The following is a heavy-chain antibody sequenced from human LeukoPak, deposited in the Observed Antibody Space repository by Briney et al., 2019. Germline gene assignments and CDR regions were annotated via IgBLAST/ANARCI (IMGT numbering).Heavy chain of an antibody. V-gene: IGHV4-34*01. Sequence: PSETLSLTCAVYGGSFSGHYWSWIRQPPGKGLEWIGEINPGGSTDYNPSLKSRVTISVDTSRNQFSLKLSSVTAADTAVYYCASLGDFWSGGPLWGQGTLVTVSS. CDR1: GGSFSGHY. D-gene: IGHD3-3*01. CDR2: INPGGST. J-gene: IGHJ4*02. CDR3: ASLGDFWSGGPL.